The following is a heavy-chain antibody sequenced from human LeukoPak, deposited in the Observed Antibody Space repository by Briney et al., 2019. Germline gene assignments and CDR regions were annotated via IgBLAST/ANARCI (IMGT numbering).Heavy chain of an antibody. CDR1: GYTFTGYY. J-gene: IGHJ4*02. Sequence: GASVKVSCKASGYTFTGYYMHWVRQAPGQGLEWMGWINPNSGGTNYAQKFQGRVTMTRDTSISTAYMELSRLRSDDTAVYYCATNLGEWLGTTRPYYFDYWGQGTLVTVSS. D-gene: IGHD6-19*01. CDR3: ATNLGEWLGTTRPYYFDY. CDR2: INPNSGGT. V-gene: IGHV1-2*02.